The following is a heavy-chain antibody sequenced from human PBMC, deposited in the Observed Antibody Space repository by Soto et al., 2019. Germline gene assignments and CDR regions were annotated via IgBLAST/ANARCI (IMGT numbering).Heavy chain of an antibody. CDR1: GGSISGYD. D-gene: IGHD2-15*01. V-gene: IGHV4-59*01. CDR3: ASLYCSGRSCYLSA. CDR2: IYCSGST. Sequence: SETLCVTCTVAGGSISGYDWNWIRQQPGKGLEWIGYIYCSGSTNYDPSLKSRVSMSVDTSKNQFSLKLSSVTAADTAVYYCASLYCSGRSCYLSAWSQGTLVTVSS. J-gene: IGHJ5*02.